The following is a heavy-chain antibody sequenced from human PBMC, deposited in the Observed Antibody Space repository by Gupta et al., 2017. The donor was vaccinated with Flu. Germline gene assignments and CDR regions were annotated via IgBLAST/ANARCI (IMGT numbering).Heavy chain of an antibody. CDR2: ISSDGYNR. Sequence: QVQLVESGGGVVQPGRSLRLSCAVSGFTFSTYGMHWVRQAPGNGLEWVAGISSDGYNRYYADSMKCRFTISRDNSKNTLYLQVSSLRPEDTAVYYCAKGGAPNSGSYYLDYWGQGTLVTVSS. J-gene: IGHJ4*02. CDR3: AKGGAPNSGSYYLDY. CDR1: GFTFSTYG. V-gene: IGHV3-30*18. D-gene: IGHD1-26*01.